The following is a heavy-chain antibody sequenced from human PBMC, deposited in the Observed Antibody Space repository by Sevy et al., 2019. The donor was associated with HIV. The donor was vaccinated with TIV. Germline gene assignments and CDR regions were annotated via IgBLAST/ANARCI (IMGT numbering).Heavy chain of an antibody. D-gene: IGHD3-3*01. CDR2: VSASGGST. V-gene: IGHV3-23*01. CDR1: GFSFSSDA. Sequence: GGSLRLSCVGSGFSFSSDAMSWVRQAPGKGLQWVATVSASGGSTYYADSVRGRFSITRDNSKTTLDVKMNSLRAEDTAVYYCARVGGGGYYDPWSGYLEFDPWGQGTLVTASS. J-gene: IGHJ5*02. CDR3: ARVGGGGYYDPWSGYLEFDP.